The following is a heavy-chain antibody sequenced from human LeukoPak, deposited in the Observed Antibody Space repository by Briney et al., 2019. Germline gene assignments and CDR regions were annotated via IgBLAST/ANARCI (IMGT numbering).Heavy chain of an antibody. Sequence: QPGGSLRLSCAASGFTTSNYAMSRVRQAPGKGLEWVSSIGSSGDVTYYADSVEGRFTISRDNSKNTLFLQMSSLRAEDTAVYYCAKDSETWTRIVVAGNAFNIWGQGTTVTVSS. CDR1: GFTTSNYA. CDR3: AKDSETWTRIVVAGNAFNI. CDR2: IGSSGDVT. J-gene: IGHJ3*02. V-gene: IGHV3-23*01. D-gene: IGHD6-19*01.